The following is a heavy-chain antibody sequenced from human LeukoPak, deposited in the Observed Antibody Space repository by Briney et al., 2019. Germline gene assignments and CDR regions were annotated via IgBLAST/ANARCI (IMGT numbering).Heavy chain of an antibody. J-gene: IGHJ5*02. Sequence: GAPRLSCAASGFTFSSYAMSWVRQAPGKGLEWVSAISGSGGSTYYADSVKGRFTISRDNSKNTLYLQMNSLRAEDTAVYYCAKGRYCSGGSCYFPGNWFDPWGQGTLVTVSS. CDR2: ISGSGGST. CDR3: AKGRYCSGGSCYFPGNWFDP. V-gene: IGHV3-23*01. D-gene: IGHD2-15*01. CDR1: GFTFSSYA.